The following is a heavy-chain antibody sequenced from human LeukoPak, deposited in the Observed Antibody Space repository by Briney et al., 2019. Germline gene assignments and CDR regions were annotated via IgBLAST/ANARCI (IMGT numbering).Heavy chain of an antibody. V-gene: IGHV3-74*01. Sequence: GGSLRLSCAASGFTFSNYWMHWVRQAPGKGLVWVSRIKDDGIGANYADPAKGRFTISRDNAKNTLYLQMNSLRAEDTAVYYCARLGGVLLWFGELFSFDPWGQGTLVTVSS. CDR3: ARLGGVLLWFGELFSFDP. CDR1: GFTFSNYW. CDR2: IKDDGIGA. D-gene: IGHD3-10*01. J-gene: IGHJ5*02.